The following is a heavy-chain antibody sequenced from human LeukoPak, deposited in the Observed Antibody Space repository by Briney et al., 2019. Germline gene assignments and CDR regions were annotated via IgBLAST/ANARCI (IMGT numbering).Heavy chain of an antibody. CDR1: GFTFSSYW. Sequence: GGSLRLSCSASGFTFSSYWMNWARQAPGKVLEWVASINYNGNVNYYVDSVKGRFTITRDNAKNTLCLQMSDLRDEETAVYFCARGGGLDVWGQGATVTVSS. V-gene: IGHV3-7*03. D-gene: IGHD3-16*01. CDR2: INYNGNVN. CDR3: ARGGGLDV. J-gene: IGHJ6*02.